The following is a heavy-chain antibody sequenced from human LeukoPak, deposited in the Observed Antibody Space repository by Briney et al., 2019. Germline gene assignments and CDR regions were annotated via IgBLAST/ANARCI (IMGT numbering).Heavy chain of an antibody. J-gene: IGHJ3*02. CDR3: ARDRCGRTSCYRGAFDI. Sequence: PSETLALTCTVSGDSISRYCWSWIRQPAGKGLEWIGYIYYSGSTNYNPSLKSRVTISVDTSKNQFSLKLNSVTAADTAVYYCARDRCGRTSCYRGAFDIWGQGTMVTVSS. CDR1: GDSISRYC. CDR2: IYYSGST. D-gene: IGHD2-2*01. V-gene: IGHV4-59*01.